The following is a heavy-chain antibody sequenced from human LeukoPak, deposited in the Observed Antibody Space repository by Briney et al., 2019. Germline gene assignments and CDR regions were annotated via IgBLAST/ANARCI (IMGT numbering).Heavy chain of an antibody. Sequence: SVKVSRKASGGTFSSYAISWVRQAPGQGLEWMGGIIPIFGTANYAQKFQGRVTITADESTSTAYMELSSLRSEDTAVYYCARETVGATIFDFYFDYWGQGTLVTVSS. CDR2: IIPIFGTA. CDR1: GGTFSSYA. CDR3: ARETVGATIFDFYFDY. J-gene: IGHJ4*02. V-gene: IGHV1-69*13. D-gene: IGHD5-12*01.